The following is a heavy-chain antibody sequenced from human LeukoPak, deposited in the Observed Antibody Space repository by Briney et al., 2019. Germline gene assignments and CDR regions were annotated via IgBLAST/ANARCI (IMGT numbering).Heavy chain of an antibody. CDR3: ARDIYGYFDL. V-gene: IGHV3-7*01. J-gene: IGHJ2*01. Sequence: PGGSLRLSCAVSGLNVISRYMSWVRQAPGKGLEWVANIKQDGSEKYYVDSVKGRFTISRDNAKNSLYLQMNSLRAEDTAVYYCARDIYGYFDLWGRGTLVTVSS. CDR2: IKQDGSEK. D-gene: IGHD3-16*01. CDR1: GLNVISRY.